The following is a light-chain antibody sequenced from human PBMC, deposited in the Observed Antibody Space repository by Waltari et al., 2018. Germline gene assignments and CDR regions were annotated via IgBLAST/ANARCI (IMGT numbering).Light chain of an antibody. J-gene: IGKJ3*01. CDR1: QTVLSNSNHKNY. Sequence: DIVMTQSPDSLAVSLGERATINCKSSQTVLSNSNHKNYLTWFQTKPGQPPKVLIYWASTRESGVPDRCSGSGSGTDFTLAISSLQAEDVAIYYCHQHFSTPFTFGPGTKVELK. V-gene: IGKV4-1*01. CDR3: HQHFSTPFT. CDR2: WAS.